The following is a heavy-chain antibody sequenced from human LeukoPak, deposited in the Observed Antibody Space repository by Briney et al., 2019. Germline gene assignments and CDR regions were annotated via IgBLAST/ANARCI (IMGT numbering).Heavy chain of an antibody. CDR3: AIRYYYGGLYDY. CDR1: GGSISGDH. V-gene: IGHV4-59*08. CDR2: IFNSGSP. Sequence: SETLSLTCTVSGGSISGDHWSWIRQPQGKGLEWIGNIFNSGSPKYNPSLKSRVTMSLDTSTTQFSLNLSSVTAADTAVYYCAIRYYYGGLYDYWGQGTLVTVSS. J-gene: IGHJ4*02. D-gene: IGHD2-21*01.